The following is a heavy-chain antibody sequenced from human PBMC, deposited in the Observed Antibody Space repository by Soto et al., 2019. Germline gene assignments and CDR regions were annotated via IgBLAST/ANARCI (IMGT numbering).Heavy chain of an antibody. Sequence: SETMSLTCAASGYTMRSGYMCWGRRPPGGEGLEWTGIICHSGKIYYNPSLKSRVSVSLDTSKNQFSLNLTSVTAADTAMYYCARAGATKFDNWGQGLLVTVSS. D-gene: IGHD6-25*01. CDR3: ARAGATKFDN. V-gene: IGHV4-38-2*01. J-gene: IGHJ4*02. CDR1: GYTMRSGYM. CDR2: ICHSGKI.